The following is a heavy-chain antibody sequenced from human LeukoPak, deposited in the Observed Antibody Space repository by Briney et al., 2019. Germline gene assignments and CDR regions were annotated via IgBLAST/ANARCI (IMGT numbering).Heavy chain of an antibody. CDR3: ARTPWGHILDY. CDR2: IYTSGST. Sequence: SQTLSLTCTVSGGSISSGSYYWSWIRQPAGKGLEWIGRIYTSGSTNYNPSLKSRVTISVDTSKNQFSLKLSSVTAADTAVYYCARTPWGHILDYWGQGTLVTVSS. D-gene: IGHD7-27*01. CDR1: GGSISSGSYY. J-gene: IGHJ4*02. V-gene: IGHV4-61*02.